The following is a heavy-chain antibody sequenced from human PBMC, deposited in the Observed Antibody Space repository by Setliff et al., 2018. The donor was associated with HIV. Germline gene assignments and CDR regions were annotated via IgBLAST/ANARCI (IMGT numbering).Heavy chain of an antibody. D-gene: IGHD2-2*01. J-gene: IGHJ4*02. CDR2: IGVGVNTI. V-gene: IGHV3-11*04. CDR1: GFTFSDYY. Sequence: GGSLRLSCAASGFTFSDYYMNWIRQAPGRGLEWISYIGVGVNTIYYTDSVKGRFTISRDNAKNSLYLQMNSLRAEDTAVYYCATSPAAMSYFDYWGQGALVTVSS. CDR3: ATSPAAMSYFDY.